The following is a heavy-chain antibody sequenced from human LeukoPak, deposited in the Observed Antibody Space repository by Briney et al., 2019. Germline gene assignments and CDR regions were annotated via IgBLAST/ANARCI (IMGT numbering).Heavy chain of an antibody. J-gene: IGHJ6*03. CDR1: GFTFRSYA. CDR2: ISYDGSNK. D-gene: IGHD6-13*01. CDR3: ASDGRALLSLGVAAAGTDYYYYMDV. V-gene: IGHV3-30-3*01. Sequence: GGSLRLSCAASGFTFRSYAFHWDRQAPGKGLEWVAVISYDGSNKYYADSVQGRFTISRDNSKNALDLQMNSLRAEDTAIYYCASDGRALLSLGVAAAGTDYYYYMDVWGKGTTVTVSS.